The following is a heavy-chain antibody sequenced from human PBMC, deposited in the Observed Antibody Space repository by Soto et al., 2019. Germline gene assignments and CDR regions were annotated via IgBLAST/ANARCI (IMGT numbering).Heavy chain of an antibody. Sequence: ASVKVSCKTSGDSFNDYYIHWVRQAPGQGLEWMGWINPNGGGTKYAQKFQGRVTVTRDTSIRTVYMELSSLRSGDTAVYYCARESGGATATLDYYYFYMDGWGKGTTVTLFS. V-gene: IGHV1-2*02. CDR2: INPNGGGT. J-gene: IGHJ6*03. CDR3: ARESGGATATLDYYYFYMDG. D-gene: IGHD5-12*01. CDR1: GDSFNDYY.